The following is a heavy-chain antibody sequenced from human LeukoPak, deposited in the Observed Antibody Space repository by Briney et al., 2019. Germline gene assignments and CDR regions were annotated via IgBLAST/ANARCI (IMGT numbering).Heavy chain of an antibody. J-gene: IGHJ4*02. CDR3: ARHSGYSSGWYSRMANFGY. Sequence: SETLSLTCTVSGGSISSSSYYWGWIRQPPGKGLEWIGSIYYSGSTYYNPSLKSRVTISVDTSKNQFSLKLSSVTAADTAVYYCARHSGYSSGWYSRMANFGYWGQGTWSPSPQ. D-gene: IGHD6-19*01. V-gene: IGHV4-39*01. CDR2: IYYSGST. CDR1: GGSISSSSYY.